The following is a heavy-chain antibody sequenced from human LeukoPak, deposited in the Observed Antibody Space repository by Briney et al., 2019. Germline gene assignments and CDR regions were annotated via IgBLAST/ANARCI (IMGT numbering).Heavy chain of an antibody. CDR1: GGSISSDSYY. CDR3: ARGGHGSTRVEDAFDI. Sequence: SETLSLTCTVSGGSISSDSYYWGWIRQPPGKGLEWIGEINHSGSTNYNPSLKSRVTISVGTSKNQFSLKLSSVTAADTAVYYCARGGHGSTRVEDAFDIWGQGTMVTVSS. D-gene: IGHD2-2*01. J-gene: IGHJ3*02. CDR2: INHSGST. V-gene: IGHV4-39*07.